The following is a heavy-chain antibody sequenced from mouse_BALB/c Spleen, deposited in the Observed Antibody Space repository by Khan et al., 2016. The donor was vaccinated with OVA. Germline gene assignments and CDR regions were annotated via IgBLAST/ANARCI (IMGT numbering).Heavy chain of an antibody. V-gene: IGHV3-2*02. CDR1: GYSITSNYA. CDR2: ISYSGRT. CDR3: ARGNYYGYAMDY. Sequence: EVQLQESGPGLVKPSQSLSLTCTVTGYSITSNYAWNWIRQFPGNKLEWMGYISYSGRTSYIPSLKSRISITRDTSKNPFFLQLNSVTTEDTARYYCARGNYYGYAMDYWGQGTSVTVSS. D-gene: IGHD1-1*01. J-gene: IGHJ4*01.